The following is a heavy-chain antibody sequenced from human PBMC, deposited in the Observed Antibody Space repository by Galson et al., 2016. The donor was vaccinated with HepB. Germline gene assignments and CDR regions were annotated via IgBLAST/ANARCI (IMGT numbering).Heavy chain of an antibody. CDR1: GYSFSDYW. D-gene: IGHD2/OR15-2a*01. CDR2: IDPTDSYI. Sequence: QSGAEVKKPGESLVISCKGSGYSFSDYWINWVRQMPGKGLEWMGTIDPTDSYIHYSPSFQGHVTITADKSISTAYLQWNSLKASANAMYYWAGRPTLCNSTMCSVHNYNGMGVWGQGTTVTVSS. J-gene: IGHJ6*02. V-gene: IGHV5-10-1*01. CDR3: AGRPTLCNSTMCSVHNYNGMGV.